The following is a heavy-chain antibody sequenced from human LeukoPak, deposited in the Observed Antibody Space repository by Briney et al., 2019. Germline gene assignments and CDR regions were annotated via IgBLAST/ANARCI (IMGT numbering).Heavy chain of an antibody. D-gene: IGHD3-22*01. V-gene: IGHV4-34*01. J-gene: IGHJ4*02. CDR2: INHSGST. CDR3: ARTTYYYDSSGYGFGY. Sequence: PPETLSLTCADHGGSSRGYYWRWIRQPPRKGLEWIGEINHSGSTNYNPSLKSRVTISVDTSKNQFSLKLSSVTAADTAVYYCARTTYYYDSSGYGFGYWGQGTLVTVSS. CDR1: GGSSRGYY.